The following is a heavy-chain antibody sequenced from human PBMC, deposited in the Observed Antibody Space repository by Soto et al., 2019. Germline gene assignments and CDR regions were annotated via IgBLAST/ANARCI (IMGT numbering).Heavy chain of an antibody. D-gene: IGHD6-13*01. CDR1: GGTFSSYR. CDR2: IVPIYRTA. CDR3: VRDSGAKLSSS. J-gene: IGHJ4*02. V-gene: IGHV1-69*01. Sequence: QVQRVQSGAEVKKPGSSVKVSCKASGGTFSSYRINWVRQAPGQGLEWVGGIVPIYRTADYAQKFQGSVTITADESARTSYMELRSLKSQDTAVYYCVRDSGAKLSSSWGQGTLVTVSS.